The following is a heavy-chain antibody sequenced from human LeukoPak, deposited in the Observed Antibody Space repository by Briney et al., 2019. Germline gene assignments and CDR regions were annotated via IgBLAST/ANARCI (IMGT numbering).Heavy chain of an antibody. CDR1: GYTFTSYA. Sequence: GASVKVSCKASGYTFTSYAMHWVRQAPGQRLEWMGWINAGNGNTKYSQKFQGRVTITRDTSASTAYMELSSLRSEDTAVYYCARIRGGSSSEGWFDPWGQGTLVTVSS. V-gene: IGHV1-3*01. CDR2: INAGNGNT. J-gene: IGHJ5*02. D-gene: IGHD2-15*01. CDR3: ARIRGGSSSEGWFDP.